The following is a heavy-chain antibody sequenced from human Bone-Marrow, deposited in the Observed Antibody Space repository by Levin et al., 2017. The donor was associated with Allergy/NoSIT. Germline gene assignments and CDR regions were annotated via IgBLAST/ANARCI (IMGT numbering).Heavy chain of an antibody. D-gene: IGHD2-2*01. V-gene: IGHV3-33*01. CDR3: ARDDDGYARLEN. Sequence: GGSLRLSCAASGFTFGSYGLHWVRQPPGKGLEWVALILFDGTEKYYSDSVKGRFSISRDNSRDTLYLQMDSLRVEDTALYFCARDDDGYARLENWGRGTLVTVSS. CDR2: ILFDGTEK. J-gene: IGHJ4*02. CDR1: GFTFGSYG.